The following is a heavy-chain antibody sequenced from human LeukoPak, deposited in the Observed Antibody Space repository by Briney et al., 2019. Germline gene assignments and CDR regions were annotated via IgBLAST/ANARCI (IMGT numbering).Heavy chain of an antibody. CDR3: ARVGSCYDMDV. J-gene: IGHJ6*02. V-gene: IGHV3-48*01. Sequence: GGSLRLSCAASGFTFSSNGMNWVRQAPGMGLEWVSYIGATGGTIYYADSVKGRFTISRDNFQNTLYLQMNSLRAEDTAVYYCARVGSCYDMDVWGQGTTVTVSS. D-gene: IGHD2-2*01. CDR1: GFTFSSNG. CDR2: IGATGGTI.